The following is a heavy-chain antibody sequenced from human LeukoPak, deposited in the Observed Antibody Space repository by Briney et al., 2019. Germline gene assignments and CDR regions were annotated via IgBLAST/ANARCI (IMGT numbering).Heavy chain of an antibody. CDR2: IYYSGST. D-gene: IGHD3-10*01. Sequence: KSSETLSLTCTVSGGSISSYYWSWIRQPPGKGLEWIGYIYYSGSTKYNPSLKSRVTMSVDTSKNQFSLKLSSVTAADTAVYYCARVMVRGVIAGFDYWGQGTLVTVSS. CDR3: ARVMVRGVIAGFDY. J-gene: IGHJ4*02. V-gene: IGHV4-59*08. CDR1: GGSISSYY.